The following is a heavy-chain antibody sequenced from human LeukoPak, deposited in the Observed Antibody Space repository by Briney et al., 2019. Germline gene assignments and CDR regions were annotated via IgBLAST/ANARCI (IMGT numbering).Heavy chain of an antibody. CDR2: IIPIFGTA. J-gene: IGHJ4*02. D-gene: IGHD2-21*01. CDR3: AREGVGYCGGDCYRFDY. Sequence: SVKVSCMASLGTFSSDAISWVRQAPGQGLEWMGGIIPIFGTANYAQKFQGRVTITADESTSTAYMELSSLRSEDTAVYYCAREGVGYCGGDCYRFDYWGQGTLVTVSS. CDR1: LGTFSSDA. V-gene: IGHV1-69*01.